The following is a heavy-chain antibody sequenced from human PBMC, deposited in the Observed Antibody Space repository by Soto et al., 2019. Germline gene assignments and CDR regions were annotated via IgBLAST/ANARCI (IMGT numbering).Heavy chain of an antibody. CDR2: IKQDGSEK. CDR3: ARETYYYDRSVFDY. V-gene: IGHV3-7*01. Sequence: PGGSLRLSCAVSGFTLSHYWMIWVRQAPGKGLEWVANIKQDGSEKYYVDSVKGRLTISRDNAKNSLYLQMNSLRAEDTAVYYCARETYYYDRSVFDYCGQGTLVPGSS. CDR1: GFTLSHYW. D-gene: IGHD3-22*01. J-gene: IGHJ4*02.